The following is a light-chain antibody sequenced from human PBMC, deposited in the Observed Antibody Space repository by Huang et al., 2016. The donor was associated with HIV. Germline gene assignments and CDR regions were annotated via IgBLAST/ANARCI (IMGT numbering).Light chain of an antibody. V-gene: IGKV1-9*01. J-gene: IGKJ4*01. Sequence: IQLTQSPSSVSAFVGDRVAITCRASQGITNYVSWYQQKPGKAPNLLMYAASTLERGVPPMFSGSGSGTDFTLAISSLQPEDSATYYCQQFNSYPFIFGGGTKVEIK. CDR2: AAS. CDR1: QGITNY. CDR3: QQFNSYPFI.